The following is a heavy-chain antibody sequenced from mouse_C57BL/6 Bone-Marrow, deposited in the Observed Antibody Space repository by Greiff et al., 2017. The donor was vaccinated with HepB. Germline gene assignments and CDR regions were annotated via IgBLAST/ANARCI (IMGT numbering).Heavy chain of an antibody. D-gene: IGHD2-3*01. CDR3: VIMGGYDTWFAY. CDR1: GYTFTSYW. Sequence: QVQLQQSGAELVKPGASVKVSCKASGYTFTSYWMHWVKQRPGQGLEWIGRIHPSDSDTNYNQKFKGKATLTVDKSSSTAYMQLSSLTSEDSAVYYWVIMGGYDTWFAYWGQGTLVTVSA. CDR2: IHPSDSDT. V-gene: IGHV1-74*01. J-gene: IGHJ3*01.